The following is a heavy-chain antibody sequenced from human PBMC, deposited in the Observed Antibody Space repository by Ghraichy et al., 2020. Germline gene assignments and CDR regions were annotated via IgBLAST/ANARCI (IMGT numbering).Heavy chain of an antibody. CDR1: EFTFSGYE. CDR3: ARDRHYYYGMDV. CDR2: ISTSGNTI. V-gene: IGHV3-48*03. J-gene: IGHJ6*01. Sequence: GSLNISSEASEFTFSGYEMNWVRLAPGRGLEWLSYISTSGNTIYYADSVKGRFTISRDNAKNSVYLQMNRLTAEDTAIYYCARDRHYYYGMDVWGQGATVTVSS. D-gene: IGHD3-16*01.